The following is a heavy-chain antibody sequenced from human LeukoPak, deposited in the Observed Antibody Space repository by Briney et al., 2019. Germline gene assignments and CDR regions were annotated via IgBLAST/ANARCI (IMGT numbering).Heavy chain of an antibody. CDR1: GGSISSYY. D-gene: IGHD2-15*01. V-gene: IGHV4-4*07. J-gene: IGHJ3*02. CDR3: ARGGLGYCSGGSCGAFDI. Sequence: KPSETLSLTCTVSGGSISSYYWSWIRQPAGKGLEWIGSIYTSGSTNYNPSLKSRVTMSVDTSKNQFSLKLSSVTAADTAVYYCARGGLGYCSGGSCGAFDIWGQGTMVTVSS. CDR2: IYTSGST.